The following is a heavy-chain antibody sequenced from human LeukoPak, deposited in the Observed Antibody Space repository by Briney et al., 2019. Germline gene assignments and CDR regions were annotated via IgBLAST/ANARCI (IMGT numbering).Heavy chain of an antibody. J-gene: IGHJ4*02. V-gene: IGHV1-46*01. CDR1: GGTFSSYA. CDR2: INPSGGST. CDR3: ARVPNTYYYDSSAPFDY. Sequence: ASVKVSCKASGGTFSSYAISWVRQAPGQGLEWMGIINPSGGSTSYAQKFQGRVTMTRDTSTSTVYMELSSLRSEDTAVYYCARVPNTYYYDSSAPFDYWGQGTLVTVSS. D-gene: IGHD3-22*01.